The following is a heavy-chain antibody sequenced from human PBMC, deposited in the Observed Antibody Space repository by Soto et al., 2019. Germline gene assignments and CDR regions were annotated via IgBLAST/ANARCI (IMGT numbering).Heavy chain of an antibody. CDR1: GFTFSSYA. V-gene: IGHV3-33*01. J-gene: IGHJ6*02. CDR2: IWYDGSNK. D-gene: IGHD6-13*01. CDR3: ARWVDPGIASAASVAVRWGMEV. Sequence: VQLVESGGGVVQPGRSLRLSCAASGFTFSSYAMHWVRQAPGKGLEWVAVIWYDGSNKYYADSVKGRFTISRDNSKNTLYLQMNSLKAEDTAVYYFARWVDPGIASAASVAVRWGMEVWGQRTTVNVSS.